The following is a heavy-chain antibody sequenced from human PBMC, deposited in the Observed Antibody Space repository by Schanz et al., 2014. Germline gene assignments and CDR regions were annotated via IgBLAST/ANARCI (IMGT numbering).Heavy chain of an antibody. CDR2: ISSGGGST. J-gene: IGHJ5*01. CDR1: GFTFSSYA. Sequence: EVQLMESGGGLVKPGGSLRLSCAASGFTFSSYAMSWVRQAPGKGLEWVSSISSGGGSTYYADSVKGRFTISRDNSKNTLYLQMNSLRAEDTAVYYCAKTPREYCNYDNCPNWFDSWGQGTLVTVSP. CDR3: AKTPREYCNYDNCPNWFDS. D-gene: IGHD2-15*01. V-gene: IGHV3-23*01.